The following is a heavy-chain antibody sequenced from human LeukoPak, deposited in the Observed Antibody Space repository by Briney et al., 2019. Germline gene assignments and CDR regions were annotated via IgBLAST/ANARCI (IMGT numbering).Heavy chain of an antibody. D-gene: IGHD1-26*01. CDR2: IYPGDSDT. J-gene: IGHJ4*02. V-gene: IGHV5-51*01. Sequence: GASLQISCKGSGSSFTSYWIGCVRPLPGKGLEWMGIIYPGDSDTRYSPSFQGQVTISADKSISTAYLQWSSLKASDTAMYYCARPYSGSYSGLDYWGQGTLVTVSS. CDR1: GSSFTSYW. CDR3: ARPYSGSYSGLDY.